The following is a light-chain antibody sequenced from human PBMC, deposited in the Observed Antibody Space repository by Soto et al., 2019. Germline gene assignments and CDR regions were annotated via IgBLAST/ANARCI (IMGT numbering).Light chain of an antibody. CDR3: SSYTSSSIDYV. Sequence: QSVLTQPASVSGSPGQSITISCTGTSSDDGGYNYVSWYQQHPGKAPKLMIYEVSNRPSGVSNRVSGSKSGNTASLTISGLQAEDEADYYCSSYTSSSIDYVFGTGTKLTVL. CDR1: SSDDGGYNY. V-gene: IGLV2-14*01. J-gene: IGLJ1*01. CDR2: EVS.